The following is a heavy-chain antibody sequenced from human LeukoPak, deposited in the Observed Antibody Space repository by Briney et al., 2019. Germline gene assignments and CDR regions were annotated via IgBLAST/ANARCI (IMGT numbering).Heavy chain of an antibody. CDR1: GFTFSSYN. Sequence: GGSLRLSCAASGFTFSSYNMNWVRQARGKGLEWVSSIISSSSYIYYADSVKGRFTISRDNAKNSLYLQMNSLRAEDTAVYYCARHLSPIVLRYFDWLPRALLGYYFDYWGQGTLVTVSS. CDR3: ARHLSPIVLRYFDWLPRALLGYYFDY. V-gene: IGHV3-21*01. D-gene: IGHD3-9*01. J-gene: IGHJ4*02. CDR2: IISSSSYI.